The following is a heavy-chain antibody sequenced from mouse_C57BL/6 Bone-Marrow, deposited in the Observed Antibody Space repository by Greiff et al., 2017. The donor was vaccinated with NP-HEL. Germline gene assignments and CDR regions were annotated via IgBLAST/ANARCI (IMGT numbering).Heavy chain of an antibody. CDR3: ASRTTVSYFDY. V-gene: IGHV1-64*01. CDR1: GYTFTSYW. D-gene: IGHD1-1*01. CDR2: IHPNSGST. J-gene: IGHJ2*01. Sequence: VKLQQSGAELARPGASVKLSCKASGYTFTSYWMHWVKQRPGQGLEWIGMIHPNSGSTNYNEKFKSKATLTVDKSSSTAYMQLSSLTSEDSAVYYCASRTTVSYFDYWGQGTTLTVSS.